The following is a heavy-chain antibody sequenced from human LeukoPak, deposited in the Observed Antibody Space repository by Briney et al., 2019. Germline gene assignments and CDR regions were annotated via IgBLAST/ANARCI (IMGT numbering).Heavy chain of an antibody. CDR2: INQGGSKN. Sequence: PGGSLRLTCAASGFTFSSYCMTWVRQAPGKGLEWVAVINQGGSKNYYVGSVTGGDTIYRDNAQKSLLLEMKSVRAKDTAVNYCAGAVTSAEANWGQGTLVTVS. V-gene: IGHV3-7*03. J-gene: IGHJ4*02. CDR1: GFTFSSYC. CDR3: AGAVTSAEAN.